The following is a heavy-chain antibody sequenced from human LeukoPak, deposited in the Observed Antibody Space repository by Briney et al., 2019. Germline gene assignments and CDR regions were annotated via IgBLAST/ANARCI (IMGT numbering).Heavy chain of an antibody. J-gene: IGHJ4*02. CDR2: IKQDGSEK. CDR1: GFTFGNYW. V-gene: IGHV3-7*01. CDR3: ARVKGSRPLRKFDY. D-gene: IGHD6-13*01. Sequence: GGSLRLSCAASGFTFGNYWMTWVRQAPGKGLEWVANIKQDGSEKYYVDSVKGRFTISRDNSKNTLYLQMNSLRAEDTAAYYCARVKGSRPLRKFDYWGQGTRVTVSS.